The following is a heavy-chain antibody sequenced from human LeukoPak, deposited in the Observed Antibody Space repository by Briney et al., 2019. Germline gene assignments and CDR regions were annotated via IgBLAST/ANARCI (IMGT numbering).Heavy chain of an antibody. CDR1: GFTFSSYA. CDR3: ARDWDAWTEPLYYFDY. D-gene: IGHD1-26*01. V-gene: IGHV3-30-3*01. Sequence: PGGSLRLSCAAFGFTFSSYAMHWVRQAPGKGLEWAAVISYDGSNKYYADSVKGRFTISRDNSKNTLYLQMNSLRAEDTAVYYCARDWDAWTEPLYYFDYWGQGTLVTVSS. J-gene: IGHJ4*02. CDR2: ISYDGSNK.